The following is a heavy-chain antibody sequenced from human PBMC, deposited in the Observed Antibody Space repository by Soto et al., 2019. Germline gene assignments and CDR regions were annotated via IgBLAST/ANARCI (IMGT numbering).Heavy chain of an antibody. CDR3: ASPDYGGNSGNLDY. CDR2: IWYDGSNK. CDR1: GFTFSSYG. D-gene: IGHD4-17*01. V-gene: IGHV3-33*01. Sequence: QVQLVESGGGVVQPGRSLRLSCAASGFTFSSYGMHWVRQAPGKGLEWVAVIWYDGSNKYYADSVKGRFTISRDNSKNTLYLQMNSLRAEDTAVYYCASPDYGGNSGNLDYWGQGTLVTVSS. J-gene: IGHJ4*02.